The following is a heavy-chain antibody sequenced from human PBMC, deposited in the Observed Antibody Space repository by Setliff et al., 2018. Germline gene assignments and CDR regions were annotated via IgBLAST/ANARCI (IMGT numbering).Heavy chain of an antibody. V-gene: IGHV1-18*01. CDR3: ARVGDSSSWNY. Sequence: GASVKVSCKASGYTFTSYDINRVRQATGQGLEWMGWISVYNGKTKYAQKFQGRVTITTDESTSTAYMELSSLRSEDTAVYYCARVGDSSSWNYWGQGTLVTVSS. D-gene: IGHD6-13*01. J-gene: IGHJ4*02. CDR1: GYTFTSYD. CDR2: ISVYNGKT.